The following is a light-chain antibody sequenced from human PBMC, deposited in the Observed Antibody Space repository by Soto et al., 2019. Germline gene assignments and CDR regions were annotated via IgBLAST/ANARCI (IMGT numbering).Light chain of an antibody. V-gene: IGKV3-11*01. CDR2: DAS. J-gene: IGKJ4*01. CDR1: QSVSTY. CDR3: QQRTSWPLT. Sequence: EIVLTQSPATLSLSPGEGATLSCRASQSVSTYLAWYQQRPGQAPRLLIYDASNRAAGIPARFSGSGSGTDFSLTISSLEPEDFAVYYCQQRTSWPLTCGGGTRVEIK.